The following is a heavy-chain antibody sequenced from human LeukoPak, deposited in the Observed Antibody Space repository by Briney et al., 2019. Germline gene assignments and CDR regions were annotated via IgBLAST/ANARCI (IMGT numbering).Heavy chain of an antibody. D-gene: IGHD3-22*01. V-gene: IGHV1-2*02. CDR3: ARGVTAYYYDSSGYYLTPWGY. Sequence: ASVKVSCKASGYTFTGYYMHWVRQAPGQGLEWMGWINPNSGGTNYAQKFQGRVTMTRDTSISTAYMELSRLRSEDTAVYYCARGVTAYYYDSSGYYLTPWGYWGQGTLVTVSS. CDR2: INPNSGGT. J-gene: IGHJ4*02. CDR1: GYTFTGYY.